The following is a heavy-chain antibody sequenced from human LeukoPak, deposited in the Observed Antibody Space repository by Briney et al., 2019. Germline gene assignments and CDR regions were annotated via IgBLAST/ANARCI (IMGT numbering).Heavy chain of an antibody. V-gene: IGHV3-21*01. CDR2: ISSSSSYI. D-gene: IGHD6-19*01. J-gene: IGHJ4*02. Sequence: GGSLRLSCAASGFTFSSYSMNWVRQAPGKGLEWVSSISSSSSYIYYADSVKGRFTISRDNAKNSLYLQMNSLRAEDTAVYYCARGPRYSSGWFDYWAREPWSPSPQ. CDR1: GFTFSSYS. CDR3: ARGPRYSSGWFDY.